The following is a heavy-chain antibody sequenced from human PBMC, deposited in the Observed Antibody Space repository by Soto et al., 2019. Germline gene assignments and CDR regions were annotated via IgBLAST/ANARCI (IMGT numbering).Heavy chain of an antibody. D-gene: IGHD3-10*01. CDR1: GFSFSRFA. V-gene: IGHV3-30-3*01. CDR2: ISKDGSVI. J-gene: IGHJ4*02. CDR3: ARSRSGAVPDSLGF. Sequence: QVQLVDSGGGVVQPGGSLRLSCAASGFSFSRFAIHWVRQAPGKGLEWVAVISKDGSVIYYADSVKGRFTISRDNSKSFLFLQVNSLTSEDTAVYHCARSRSGAVPDSLGFWGQGTLVTVSS.